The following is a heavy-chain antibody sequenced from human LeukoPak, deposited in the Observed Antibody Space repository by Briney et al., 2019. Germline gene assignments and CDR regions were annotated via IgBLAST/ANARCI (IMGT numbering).Heavy chain of an antibody. CDR1: GFTFSSYS. CDR3: ARDRSVVPAAKDWFDP. Sequence: PGGSLRLSCAASGFTFSSYSMNWVRQAPGKGLEWVSSISSSSSYIYYADSVKGRFTISRDNAKTSLYLQMNSLRAEDTAVYYCARDRSVVPAAKDWFDPWGQGTLVTVSS. D-gene: IGHD2-2*01. V-gene: IGHV3-21*01. CDR2: ISSSSSYI. J-gene: IGHJ5*02.